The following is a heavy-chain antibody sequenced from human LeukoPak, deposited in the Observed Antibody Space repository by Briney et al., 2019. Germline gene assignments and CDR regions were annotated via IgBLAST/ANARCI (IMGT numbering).Heavy chain of an antibody. CDR3: TRNLAAADYNY. CDR1: GFTFSSYA. Sequence: PGGSLRLSCAASGFTFSSYAMHWVRQASGKGLEWVGRIRSKANSYATAYAASVKGRFTISRDDSKNTAYLQMNSLKTEDTAVYYCTRNLAAADYNYWGQGTLVTVSS. D-gene: IGHD6-13*01. V-gene: IGHV3-73*01. J-gene: IGHJ4*02. CDR2: IRSKANSYAT.